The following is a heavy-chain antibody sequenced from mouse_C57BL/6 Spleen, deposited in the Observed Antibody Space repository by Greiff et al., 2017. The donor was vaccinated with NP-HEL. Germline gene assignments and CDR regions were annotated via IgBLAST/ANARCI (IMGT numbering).Heavy chain of an antibody. D-gene: IGHD1-1*01. J-gene: IGHJ4*01. CDR3: ARRNYYGSHYYAMDY. V-gene: IGHV1-54*01. Sequence: VQLQQSGAELVRPGTSVKVSCKASGYAFTNYLIEWVKQRPGQGLEWIGVINPGSGGTNYNEKFKGKATLTADKSSSTAYMQLSSLTSEDSAVYFCARRNYYGSHYYAMDYWGQGTSVTVSS. CDR2: INPGSGGT. CDR1: GYAFTNYL.